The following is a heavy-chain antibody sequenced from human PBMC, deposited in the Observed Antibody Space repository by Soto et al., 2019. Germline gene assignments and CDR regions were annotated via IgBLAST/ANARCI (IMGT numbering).Heavy chain of an antibody. CDR2: INHSGST. V-gene: IGHV4-34*01. D-gene: IGHD2-2*02. CDR1: GGSFSGYY. J-gene: IGHJ3*02. CDR3: ATNGGGYCSSTSCYTKDAFDI. Sequence: QVQLQQWGAGLLKPSETLSLTCAVYGGSFSGYYWSWIRQPPGKGLEWIGEINHSGSTNYNPSLKSRVTISVDTSKNQFSLKLSSVTAADTAVYYCATNGGGYCSSTSCYTKDAFDIWGQGTMVTVSS.